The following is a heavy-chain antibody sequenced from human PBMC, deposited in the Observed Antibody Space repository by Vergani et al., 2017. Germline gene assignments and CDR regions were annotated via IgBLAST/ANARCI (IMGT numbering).Heavy chain of an antibody. CDR2: INPSGGHT. J-gene: IGHJ4*02. D-gene: IGHD3-9*01. CDR3: ARGYYDILTGYYPFDY. CDR1: GYTFSNYY. V-gene: IGHV1-46*03. Sequence: QVQVVQSGAEVKKSGASVKVSCKTSGYTFSNYYMHWVRQAPGQGLEWMGIINPSGGHTNYAQKFQGRVTMTRDTSTSTVYMELSSLRSEDTAIYYCARGYYDILTGYYPFDYWGQGTLVTVSS.